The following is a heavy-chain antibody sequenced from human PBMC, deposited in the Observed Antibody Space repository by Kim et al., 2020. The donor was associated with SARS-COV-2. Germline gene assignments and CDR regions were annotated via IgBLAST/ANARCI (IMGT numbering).Heavy chain of an antibody. Sequence: GGSLRLSCAVSGLDVSNNFMDWVRQAPGKGLEWVSIFSRDGSRHYADSVKGRFTVSRDNAKNTIFLQMNSLRAEDTAVYYCARGGGYLIEHWGRGTLVTVSS. D-gene: IGHD3-16*01. J-gene: IGHJ1*01. V-gene: IGHV3-53*01. CDR2: FSRDGSR. CDR1: GLDVSNNF. CDR3: ARGGGYLIEH.